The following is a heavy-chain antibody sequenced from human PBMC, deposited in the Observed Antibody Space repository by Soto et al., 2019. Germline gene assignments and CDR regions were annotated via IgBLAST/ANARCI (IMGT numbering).Heavy chain of an antibody. CDR1: GGSISSGDYY. D-gene: IGHD3-16*01. J-gene: IGHJ1*01. CDR2: IYYSGST. Sequence: QVQLQESGPGLVKPSQTLSLTCTASGGSISSGDYYWSWMRQHPGKGLEWIGYIYYSGSTYYNPSRTSRCTQSGDSSNNPFSLKLSSVTAADTAVYYCAGRRGTGTYPHDSQPWGKGTLVTVSS. CDR3: AGRRGTGTYPHDSQP. V-gene: IGHV4-31*03.